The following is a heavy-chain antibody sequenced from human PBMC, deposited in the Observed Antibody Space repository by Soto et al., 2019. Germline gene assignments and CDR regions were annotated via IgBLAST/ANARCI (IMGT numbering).Heavy chain of an antibody. D-gene: IGHD2-8*01. CDR2: VSAYNGNT. V-gene: IGHV1-18*01. CDR1: GYSFINYD. CDR3: ARDFNCTRRCIDVFDI. J-gene: IGHJ3*02. Sequence: QFQLVQSGAEVKKPGASVKVPCKASGYSFINYDISWVRQAPGQGLEWMGWVSAYNGNTNYAQKFQGRVTMTTDTSTSTAYMELRSLRSDDTAVYYCARDFNCTRRCIDVFDIWGQGTMVTVSS.